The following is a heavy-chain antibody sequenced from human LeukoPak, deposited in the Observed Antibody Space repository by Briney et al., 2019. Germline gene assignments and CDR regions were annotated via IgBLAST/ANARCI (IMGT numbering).Heavy chain of an antibody. Sequence: GGPLRLSCAASGFTVSSNYMSWVRQAPGKGLEWVSVIYSGGSTYYADSVKGRFTISRDNSKNTLYLQMNSLRAEDTAGYYCAKEEGRGELVAKKTYYYYGMDAWGQGTTVTVSS. CDR1: GFTVSSNY. J-gene: IGHJ6*02. CDR2: IYSGGST. D-gene: IGHD3-16*01. CDR3: AKEEGRGELVAKKTYYYYGMDA. V-gene: IGHV3-66*01.